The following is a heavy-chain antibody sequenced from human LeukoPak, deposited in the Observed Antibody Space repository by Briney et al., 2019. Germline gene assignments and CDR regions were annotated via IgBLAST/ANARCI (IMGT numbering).Heavy chain of an antibody. J-gene: IGHJ5*02. CDR2: IIPIFGTA. Sequence: ASVKVSCKASGGTFSSYAISWVRQAPGQGLEWMGGIIPIFGTANYAQKFQGRVTITADESTSTAYMELSSLRSEDTAVYYCATAPPIYDSSGYYYAWGQGTLVTVSS. CDR3: ATAPPIYDSSGYYYA. V-gene: IGHV1-69*13. D-gene: IGHD3-22*01. CDR1: GGTFSSYA.